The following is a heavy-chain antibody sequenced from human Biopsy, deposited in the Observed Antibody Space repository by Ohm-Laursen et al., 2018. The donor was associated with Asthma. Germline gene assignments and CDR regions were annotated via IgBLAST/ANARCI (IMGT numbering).Heavy chain of an antibody. CDR1: GFTLSSYV. J-gene: IGHJ6*02. D-gene: IGHD6-13*01. CDR2: ISFDPLNK. Sequence: SLRLSCSASGFTLSSYVMHWVRQAPGKGLDWVALISFDPLNKQYADWVRGRFTVSRDSSKNTLYLQMNSLRADDTAVYYCARVPVAAAGPYYYGMDVWGQGTTVTVSS. V-gene: IGHV3-30*03. CDR3: ARVPVAAAGPYYYGMDV.